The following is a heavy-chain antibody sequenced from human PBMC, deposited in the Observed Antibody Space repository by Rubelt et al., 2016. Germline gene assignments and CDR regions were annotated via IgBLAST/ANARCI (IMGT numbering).Heavy chain of an antibody. CDR3: ARHGGGLPYYYDSTGFDS. CDR2: ITHSGST. D-gene: IGHD3-22*01. CDR1: GGSISSSSYY. Sequence: QLQLQESGPGLVKPSETLSLTCTVSGGSISSSSYYWGWIRQPPGKGLEWIGEITHSGSTNYNPSLKSRVTISVDTSKNQFSLKLSSATAADTAVYYCARHGGGLPYYYDSTGFDSWGQGILVTVSS. V-gene: IGHV4-39*01. J-gene: IGHJ4*02.